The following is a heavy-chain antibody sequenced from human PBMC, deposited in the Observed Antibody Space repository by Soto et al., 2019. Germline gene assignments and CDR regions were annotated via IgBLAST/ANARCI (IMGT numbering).Heavy chain of an antibody. Sequence: QVQLVESGGGVVQPGRSLRLSCAASGFTFSTYGMHWVRQAPGKGLEWVAVIWYDGSNKYYADSVKGRFTISRDNSKNMLYMQMNSLRAEETAVYHCARGGYSAGWTYGMDVWGQGTTVTVS. CDR1: GFTFSTYG. CDR3: ARGGYSAGWTYGMDV. CDR2: IWYDGSNK. J-gene: IGHJ6*02. D-gene: IGHD6-19*01. V-gene: IGHV3-33*01.